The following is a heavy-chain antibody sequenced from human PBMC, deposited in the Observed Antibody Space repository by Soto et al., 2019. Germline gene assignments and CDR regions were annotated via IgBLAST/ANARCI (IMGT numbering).Heavy chain of an antibody. CDR3: ARDMGPSGAYGY. J-gene: IGHJ4*02. D-gene: IGHD1-26*01. CDR2: IDPDGSQK. Sequence: EVQLVDSGGDLVQPGGSLRLSCAASGFTFSTYWMSWVRQAPGKGLEWVANIDPDGSQKYHVDSVKGRFTISRDNAKNSLYLQMNSLRAEDTAVYYCARDMGPSGAYGYWGQGTLVTVSS. V-gene: IGHV3-7*03. CDR1: GFTFSTYW.